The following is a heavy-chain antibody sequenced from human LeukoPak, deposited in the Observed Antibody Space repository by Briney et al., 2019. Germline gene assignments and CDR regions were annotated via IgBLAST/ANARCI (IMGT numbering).Heavy chain of an antibody. CDR3: ATLPTVTAHFDY. V-gene: IGHV3-7*01. CDR2: IKQDGSEK. Sequence: PGGSLRLSCAASGFTFSSYAMSWVRQAPGKGLEWVANIKQDGSEKYYVDSVKGRFTISRDNAKNSLYLQMNSLRAEDTAVYYCATLPTVTAHFDYWGQGTLVTVSS. J-gene: IGHJ4*02. D-gene: IGHD4-17*01. CDR1: GFTFSSYA.